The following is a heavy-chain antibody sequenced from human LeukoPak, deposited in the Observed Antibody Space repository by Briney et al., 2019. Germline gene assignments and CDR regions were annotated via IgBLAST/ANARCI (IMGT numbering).Heavy chain of an antibody. V-gene: IGHV4-59*01. CDR3: ARALNYYDSSGYYSYYFDY. J-gene: IGHJ4*02. CDR2: IYYSGST. CDR1: GGSISSYC. Sequence: PSETLSLTCTVSGGSISSYCWSWIRQPPGKGLEWIGYIYYSGSTNYNPSLKSRVTISVDTSKNQFSLKLSSVTAADTAVYYCARALNYYDSSGYYSYYFDYWGQGTLVTVSS. D-gene: IGHD3-22*01.